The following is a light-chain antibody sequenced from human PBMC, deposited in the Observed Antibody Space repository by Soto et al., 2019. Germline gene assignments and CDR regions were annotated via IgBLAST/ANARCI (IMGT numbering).Light chain of an antibody. V-gene: IGKV1-5*01. CDR1: QSISSW. CDR3: QQYNSSPLT. CDR2: DAS. Sequence: DIQMTQSPSTLSASVGDRVTITCRASQSISSWLAWYQQKPGKAPKLLIYDASSLESGVPSRFSGSGSGTEFTLTXSSLQXDDFATYYCQQYNSSPLTFGGGTKVEIK. J-gene: IGKJ4*01.